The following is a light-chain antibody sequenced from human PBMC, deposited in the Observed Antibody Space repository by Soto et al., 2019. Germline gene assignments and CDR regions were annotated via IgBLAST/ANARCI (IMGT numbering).Light chain of an antibody. J-gene: IGLJ1*01. CDR3: SSYTSSTTNV. CDR1: SSDVGGYNY. V-gene: IGLV2-14*03. Sequence: QAVVTQPASVSGSPGQSITISCTGTSSDVGGYNYVSWYQQHPGKAPKLLINDVSNRPSGISDRFSGSKSGNTASLTISGLQAEDEADYYCSSYTSSTTNVFGTGTKLTVL. CDR2: DVS.